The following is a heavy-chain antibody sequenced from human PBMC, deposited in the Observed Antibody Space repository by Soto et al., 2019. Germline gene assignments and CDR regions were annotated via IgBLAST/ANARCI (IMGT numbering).Heavy chain of an antibody. D-gene: IGHD3-22*01. Sequence: EVQLVESGGGLIQPGGSLRVSCAASGFTVSSNYMSWVRQAPGKGLEWVSVIYSGGSTYYADSVKGRFTISRDNSKNTLYLQMNSLRAEDTAVYYCARNYDSTAGGAFDIWGQGTMVTVSS. J-gene: IGHJ3*02. V-gene: IGHV3-53*01. CDR3: ARNYDSTAGGAFDI. CDR1: GFTVSSNY. CDR2: IYSGGST.